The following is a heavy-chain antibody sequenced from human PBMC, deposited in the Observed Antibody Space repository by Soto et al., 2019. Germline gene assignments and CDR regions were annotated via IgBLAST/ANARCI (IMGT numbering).Heavy chain of an antibody. Sequence: QVQLVQSGAEVKKPGSSVKVSCKASGGTFSSYTISWVRQAPGQGLEWMGRIIPILGIANYAQKFQGRVTITADKSTSTAYMVLSSLRSEDTAVYYCARGLAGDLQTSFDYWGQGTLVTVSS. CDR2: IIPILGIA. J-gene: IGHJ4*02. CDR3: ARGLAGDLQTSFDY. V-gene: IGHV1-69*02. CDR1: GGTFSSYT.